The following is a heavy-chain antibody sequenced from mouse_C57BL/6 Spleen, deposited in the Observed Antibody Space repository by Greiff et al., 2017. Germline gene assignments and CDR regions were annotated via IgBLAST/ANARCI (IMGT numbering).Heavy chain of an antibody. Sequence: EVQLVESGGGLVKPGGSLKLSCAASGFTFSDYGMHWVRQAPEKGLEWVAYISSGSSTIYYADTVKGRFTISRDNAKNTLFLQMTSLRSEDTAMYYCARGDYSNYAWFAYWGQGTLVTVSA. D-gene: IGHD2-5*01. CDR2: ISSGSSTI. J-gene: IGHJ3*01. CDR1: GFTFSDYG. CDR3: ARGDYSNYAWFAY. V-gene: IGHV5-17*01.